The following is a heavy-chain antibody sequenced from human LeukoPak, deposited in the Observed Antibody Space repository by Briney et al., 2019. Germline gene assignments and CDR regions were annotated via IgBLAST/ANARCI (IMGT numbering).Heavy chain of an antibody. CDR3: ARGEDSSGPHAFDI. J-gene: IGHJ3*02. CDR2: INSDGSST. D-gene: IGHD3-22*01. CDR1: GFTFSSYW. V-gene: IGHV3-74*01. Sequence: PGGSLRLSCAASGFTFSSYWMHWVRQAPGKGLVWVSRINSDGSSTSYADSVKGRFTISRDNAKNTLYLQMNSLRAEDTAVYYCARGEDSSGPHAFDIWGQGTMVTVSS.